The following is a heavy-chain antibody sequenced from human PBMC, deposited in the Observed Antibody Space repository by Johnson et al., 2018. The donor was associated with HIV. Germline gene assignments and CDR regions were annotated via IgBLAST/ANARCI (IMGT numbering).Heavy chain of an antibody. D-gene: IGHD6-19*01. CDR3: ARELGSGWGETADAFDI. V-gene: IGHV3-30*03. CDR1: GFTFSSFD. J-gene: IGHJ3*02. CDR2: ISYDGSNK. Sequence: QVQLVESGGGVVQPGRSLRLSCAASGFTFSSFDMHWVRQAPGKGMDWVAVISYDGSNKFYTDSVKGRFTVSRDNSKNTLYLQMNSLRAEDTAVYYCARELGSGWGETADAFDIWGQGTMVTVSS.